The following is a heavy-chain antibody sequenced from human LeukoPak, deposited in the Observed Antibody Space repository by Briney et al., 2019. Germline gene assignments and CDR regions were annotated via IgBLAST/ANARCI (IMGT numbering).Heavy chain of an antibody. Sequence: GGSLRLSCVASGFIFTNYAMNWVRQAPGKGLEWVSSISIRGGDTYYADSVQGRFTISRDNSKKTLYLQMNSLRAEDTAVYYCARDTMADDAFDVWGQGTMVTVSS. CDR3: ARDTMADDAFDV. CDR2: ISIRGGDT. CDR1: GFIFTNYA. D-gene: IGHD1-1*01. V-gene: IGHV3-23*01. J-gene: IGHJ3*01.